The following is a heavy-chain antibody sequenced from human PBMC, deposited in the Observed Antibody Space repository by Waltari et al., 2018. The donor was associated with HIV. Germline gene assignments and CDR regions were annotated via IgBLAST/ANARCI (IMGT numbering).Heavy chain of an antibody. CDR1: GFTFSSYA. CDR2: ISYDGSNK. J-gene: IGHJ4*02. V-gene: IGHV3-30-3*01. Sequence: QVQLVESGGGVVQPGRSLRLSCAASGFTFSSYAMHWVRQAPGKGLEWVAVISYDGSNKYYADSVKGRFTISRDNSKNTLYLQMNSLRAEDTAVYYCARARTPVYYFDYWGQGTLVTVSS. D-gene: IGHD1-1*01. CDR3: ARARTPVYYFDY.